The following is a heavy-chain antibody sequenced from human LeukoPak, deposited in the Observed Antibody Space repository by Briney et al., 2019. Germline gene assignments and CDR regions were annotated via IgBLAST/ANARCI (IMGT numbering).Heavy chain of an antibody. CDR2: ISYDGSNK. V-gene: IGHV3-30*03. D-gene: IGHD3-3*01. CDR3: ATDRGWRTSGYYLYYFEY. Sequence: GGSLRLSCAASGFTFSSYGMHWVRQAPGKGLEWVAVISYDGSNKYYADSVKGRFTISRDNTMNSLYLQMSSLRAEDTAVYYCATDRGWRTSGYYLYYFEYWGQGTLVTYSS. CDR1: GFTFSSYG. J-gene: IGHJ4*02.